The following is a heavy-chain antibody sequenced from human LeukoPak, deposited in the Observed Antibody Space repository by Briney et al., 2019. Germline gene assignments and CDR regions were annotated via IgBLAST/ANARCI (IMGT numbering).Heavy chain of an antibody. V-gene: IGHV1-46*01. CDR1: GYTFTSYY. D-gene: IGHD3-22*01. Sequence: APVKVSCKASGYTFTSYYMHWVRQAPGQGLEWMGIINPSGGSTSYAQKFQGRVTMTRDTSTSTVYMELSSLRSEDTAVYYCARDRISENSSGYYYGDFDYWGQGTLVTVSS. CDR3: ARDRISENSSGYYYGDFDY. J-gene: IGHJ4*02. CDR2: INPSGGST.